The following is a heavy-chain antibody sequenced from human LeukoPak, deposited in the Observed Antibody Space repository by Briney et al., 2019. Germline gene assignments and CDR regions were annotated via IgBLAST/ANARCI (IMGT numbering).Heavy chain of an antibody. CDR2: ISWNSGSI. CDR1: GFTFNDYA. Sequence: GGSLRLSCAASGFTFNDYAMHWVRQAPGKDLEWVSGISWNSGSIGYADSVKGRFTISRDYAKNPLHPQMNSLRAEDTAVYYCAKGLEYSSSYFDYWGQGTLVTVSS. D-gene: IGHD6-6*01. J-gene: IGHJ4*02. V-gene: IGHV3-9*01. CDR3: AKGLEYSSSYFDY.